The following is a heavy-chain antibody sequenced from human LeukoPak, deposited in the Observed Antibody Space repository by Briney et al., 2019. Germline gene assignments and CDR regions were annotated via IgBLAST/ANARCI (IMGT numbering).Heavy chain of an antibody. CDR1: GGSISSGSYY. CDR3: TYSGYYGSGSPSTGGYYYYYMDV. D-gene: IGHD3-10*01. CDR2: IYTSGST. V-gene: IGHV4-61*02. J-gene: IGHJ6*03. Sequence: SSETLSLTCTVSGGSISSGSYYWSWIRQPAGKGLEWIGRIYTSGSTNYNPSLKSRVTISVDTSKNQFSLKLSSVTAADTAVYYCTYSGYYGSGSPSTGGYYYYYMDVWGKGTTVTISS.